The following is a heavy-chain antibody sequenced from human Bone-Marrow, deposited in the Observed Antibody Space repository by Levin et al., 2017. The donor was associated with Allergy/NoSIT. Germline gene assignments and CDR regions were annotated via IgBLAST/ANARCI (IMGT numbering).Heavy chain of an antibody. V-gene: IGHV3-33*01. Sequence: GSLRLSCAASGFTFSSYAMHWVRQAPGKGLEWVAFIWFDGTNKYYADSVKGRFTISRDNSKNTLYLQMNSLRAEDTAVYYCARAGRSSDWNPYYFDYWGQGTLVTVSS. CDR1: GFTFSSYA. CDR2: IWFDGTNK. D-gene: IGHD6-19*01. CDR3: ARAGRSSDWNPYYFDY. J-gene: IGHJ4*02.